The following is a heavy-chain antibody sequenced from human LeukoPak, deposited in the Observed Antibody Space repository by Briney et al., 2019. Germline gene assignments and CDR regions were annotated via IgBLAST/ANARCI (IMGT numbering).Heavy chain of an antibody. CDR2: IIPILGIA. Sequence: GASVKVSRKASGGTFSSYAISWVRQAPGQGLEWMGRIIPILGIANYAQKFQGRVTITADKSTSTAYMELSSLRSEDTAVYYCARLSYCTSTICNHNWFDPWGQGILVTVSS. CDR1: GGTFSSYA. D-gene: IGHD2-2*01. V-gene: IGHV1-69*04. J-gene: IGHJ5*02. CDR3: ARLSYCTSTICNHNWFDP.